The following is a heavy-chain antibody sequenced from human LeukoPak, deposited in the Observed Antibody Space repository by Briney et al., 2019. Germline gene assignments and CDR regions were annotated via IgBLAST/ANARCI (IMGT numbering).Heavy chain of an antibody. D-gene: IGHD3-22*01. CDR1: GGSVSSGGYS. J-gene: IGHJ5*01. CDR3: ARGVVAYYYDSSTYYDS. Sequence: SETLSLTCAVSGGSVSSGGYSWSWIRHPPGKGLEWIAYIYPSGSSYYNLSLMSRVTISVNRSKNQFSLKLTSVTAADTAVYYCARGVVAYYYDSSTYYDSWGQGALVTVSS. V-gene: IGHV4-30-2*01. CDR2: IYPSGSS.